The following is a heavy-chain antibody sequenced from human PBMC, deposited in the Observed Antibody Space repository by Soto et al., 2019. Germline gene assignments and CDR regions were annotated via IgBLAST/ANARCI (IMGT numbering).Heavy chain of an antibody. Sequence: EVQLVESGGGLVQPGGSLRLSCAASGFTCNSYWMTWVRQAPGKGLEWVANINQDGSEKYYVDSVKGRFTISRDNARNSLYLQMNSLRAEDTAVYYCARDPPYWGQGALVTVSS. CDR1: GFTCNSYW. CDR2: INQDGSEK. CDR3: ARDPPY. V-gene: IGHV3-7*01. J-gene: IGHJ4*02.